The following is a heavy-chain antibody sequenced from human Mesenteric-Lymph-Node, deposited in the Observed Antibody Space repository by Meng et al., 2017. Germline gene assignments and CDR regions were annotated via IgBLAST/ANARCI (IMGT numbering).Heavy chain of an antibody. D-gene: IGHD2-21*01. J-gene: IGHJ4*02. CDR3: VRGPLSVDMLVVVWDH. CDR1: GFTFSNYE. CDR2: IGPSGTPT. Sequence: GESLKISCAASGFTFSNYEMNWVRQAPGKGLEWVSYIGPSGTPTNYADSVKGRFSISRDNAQNTLYLQMNSLRDEDTAVYYCVRGPLSVDMLVVVWDHWGQGTLVTVSS. V-gene: IGHV3-48*03.